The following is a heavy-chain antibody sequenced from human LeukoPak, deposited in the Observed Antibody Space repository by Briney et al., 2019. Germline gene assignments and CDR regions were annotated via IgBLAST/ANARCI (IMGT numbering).Heavy chain of an antibody. Sequence: ASVKVSCKASGYTFTGYYMHWVRQAPGRGLEWMGWINPNSGGTNYAQKFRGRLTMTRDMSTSTVYMELSSLRSEDTAVYYCARGSRPVYNLLTGKRYFDYWGQGTLLTVSS. J-gene: IGHJ4*02. CDR3: ARGSRPVYNLLTGKRYFDY. D-gene: IGHD3-9*01. CDR2: INPNSGGT. CDR1: GYTFTGYY. V-gene: IGHV1-2*02.